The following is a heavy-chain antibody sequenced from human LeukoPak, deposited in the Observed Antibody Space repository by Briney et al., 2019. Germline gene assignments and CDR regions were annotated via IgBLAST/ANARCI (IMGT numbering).Heavy chain of an antibody. V-gene: IGHV3-74*01. CDR1: GFTFSTSW. Sequence: GGSLRLSCAASGFTFSTSWMHWVRQAPGKGLVWVSRINSDGSATTDADSVKGRFAISRDNAKNTLYLQMNSLRAEDTAVYFCARGSYSSSWYGSKYFQHWGQGTLVTVSS. CDR3: ARGSYSSSWYGSKYFQH. J-gene: IGHJ1*01. D-gene: IGHD6-13*01. CDR2: INSDGSAT.